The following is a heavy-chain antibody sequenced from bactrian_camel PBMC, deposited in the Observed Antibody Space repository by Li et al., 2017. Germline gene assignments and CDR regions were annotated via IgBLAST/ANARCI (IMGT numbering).Heavy chain of an antibody. J-gene: IGHJ4*01. CDR2: IYTDGRSP. CDR3: AAKPYGGSCRVDAEFTD. CDR1: GFTFSSTW. V-gene: IGHV3S6*01. Sequence: VQLVESGGGLVQPGGSLRLSCAASGFTFSSTWMYWVRQAPGKGLEWVSDIYTDGRSPDYADPVKGRFTISRDNAKNTLYLQMSGLVPEDTGLYYCAAKPYGGSCRVDAEFTDWGQGTQVTVS. D-gene: IGHD6*01.